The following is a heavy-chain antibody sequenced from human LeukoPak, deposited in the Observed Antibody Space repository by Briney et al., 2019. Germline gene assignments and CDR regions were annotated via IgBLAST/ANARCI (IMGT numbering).Heavy chain of an antibody. Sequence: GGSLRLSCAASGFTFSTYAITWVRQGPGKGLEWVSAIRPDGDRTYYANSVRGRFTISRDNSKDTVYLQINGLRVEDTAVYYCAREQSGTRGWYTVDYWGREPWSPSPQ. CDR2: IRPDGDRT. V-gene: IGHV3-23*01. J-gene: IGHJ4*02. CDR3: AREQSGTRGWYTVDY. D-gene: IGHD6-19*01. CDR1: GFTFSTYA.